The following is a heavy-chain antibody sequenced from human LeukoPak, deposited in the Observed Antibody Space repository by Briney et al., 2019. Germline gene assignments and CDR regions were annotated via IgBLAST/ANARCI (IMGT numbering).Heavy chain of an antibody. D-gene: IGHD3-10*01. CDR1: GYTFTGYY. CDR3: ARDQALLWFGELIP. J-gene: IGHJ5*02. V-gene: IGHV1-2*02. CDR2: INPNSGGT. Sequence: ASVKVSCKASGYTFTGYYMHWVRQAPGQGLEWMGWINPNSGGTNYAQKFQGRVTMTRDTSISTAYMELSRLRSDDTAVYYCARDQALLWFGELIPWGQGTLVTVPS.